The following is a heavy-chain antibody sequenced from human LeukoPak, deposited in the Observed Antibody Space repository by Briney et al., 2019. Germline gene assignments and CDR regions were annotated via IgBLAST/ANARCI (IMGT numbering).Heavy chain of an antibody. Sequence: SETLSLTCTVSGGSISSSSCYWGWIRQPPGKGLEWIGNIYYGGRTYYNPSLKSRVAISVDTSKNQFSLKLTSVTAADTAVYYCASTYCSGGSCYGAFDIWGQGTMVTVSS. J-gene: IGHJ3*02. D-gene: IGHD2-15*01. V-gene: IGHV4-39*01. CDR1: GGSISSSSCY. CDR2: IYYGGRT. CDR3: ASTYCSGGSCYGAFDI.